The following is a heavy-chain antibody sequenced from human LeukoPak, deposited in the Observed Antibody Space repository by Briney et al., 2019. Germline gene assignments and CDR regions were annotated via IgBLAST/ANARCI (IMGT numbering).Heavy chain of an antibody. CDR2: IKQDGSEK. D-gene: IGHD3/OR15-3a*01. J-gene: IGHJ4*02. CDR3: ATSYDMGWLIGY. V-gene: IGHV3-7*03. CDR1: GFTFGDTW. Sequence: GSLRLSCAASGFTFGDTWMNWVRQVPGQGLEWVANIKQDGSEKFYVASVKGRFTISRDNGKSSLYLQMNSLRAEDTALYYCATSYDMGWLIGYWGQGTLVTVFS.